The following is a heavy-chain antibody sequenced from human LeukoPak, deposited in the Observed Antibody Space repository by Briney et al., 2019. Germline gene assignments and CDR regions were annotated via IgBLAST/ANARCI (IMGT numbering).Heavy chain of an antibody. CDR3: ARARYCSGGTCYAES. D-gene: IGHD2-15*01. CDR1: GYTFTSYW. CDR2: IHPGDSDT. Sequence: GESLKISCKGSGYTFTSYWIGWVRQMPGKGLEWMGIIHPGDSDTRYSPSFQGQVTISADKSISTAYLQWSSLKASDTAMYYCARARYCSGGTCYAESWGQGTLVTVSS. V-gene: IGHV5-51*01. J-gene: IGHJ5*02.